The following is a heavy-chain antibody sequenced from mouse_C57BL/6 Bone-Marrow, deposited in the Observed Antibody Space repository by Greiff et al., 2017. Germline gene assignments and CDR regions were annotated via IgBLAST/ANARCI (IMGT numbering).Heavy chain of an antibody. Sequence: QVQLQQSGPELVKPGASVKISCKASGYAFSSSWMNWVKQRPGKGLEWIGRIYPGDGDTNYNGKFKGKATLTADKSSSTAYMQLSSLTSEDSAVYFCARYYGSRGNWYFDVWGTGTTVTVSS. D-gene: IGHD1-1*01. CDR3: ARYYGSRGNWYFDV. V-gene: IGHV1-82*01. CDR2: IYPGDGDT. CDR1: GYAFSSSW. J-gene: IGHJ1*03.